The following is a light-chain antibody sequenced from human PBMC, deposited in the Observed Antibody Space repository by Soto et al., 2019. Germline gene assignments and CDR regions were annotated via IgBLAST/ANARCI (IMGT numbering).Light chain of an antibody. Sequence: IVLTQSPGTLALSPGETATLSCRTSQSVDTKYLAWYQQKPGQAPRLLIYGTSRRAPASPDRISGSGSGTDFTLTISRLEPEDFAVYYCQQYGTSPLTFGGGTKVEIK. CDR1: QSVDTKY. CDR2: GTS. CDR3: QQYGTSPLT. J-gene: IGKJ4*01. V-gene: IGKV3-20*01.